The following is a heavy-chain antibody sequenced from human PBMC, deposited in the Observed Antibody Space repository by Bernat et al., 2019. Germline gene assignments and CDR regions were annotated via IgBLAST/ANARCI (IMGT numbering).Heavy chain of an antibody. CDR2: ISYDGSNK. J-gene: IGHJ4*02. Sequence: QVQLVESGGGVVQPGRSLRLSCAASGFTFSSYGMHWVRQAPGKGLEWVAVISYDGSNKYYADSVKGRFTISRDNSKNTLYLQMNSLRAEDTAVYYCAKTAVVHFDYWGQGTLVTVSS. CDR1: GFTFSSYG. D-gene: IGHD4-23*01. V-gene: IGHV3-30*18. CDR3: AKTAVVHFDY.